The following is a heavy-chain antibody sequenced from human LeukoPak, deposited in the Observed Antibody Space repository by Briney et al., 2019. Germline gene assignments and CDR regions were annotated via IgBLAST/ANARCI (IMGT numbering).Heavy chain of an antibody. V-gene: IGHV4-34*01. CDR1: GGSFSGYY. D-gene: IGHD6-13*01. CDR2: INHSGST. Sequence: SETLSLTCAVYGGSFSGYYWSWIRQPPGKGLEWIGEINHSGSTNYNPSLKSRVTISVDTSKNQFSLKLSSVTAADTAVYHCARGLEWYSSSCLGYWGQGTLVTVSS. J-gene: IGHJ4*02. CDR3: ARGLEWYSSSCLGY.